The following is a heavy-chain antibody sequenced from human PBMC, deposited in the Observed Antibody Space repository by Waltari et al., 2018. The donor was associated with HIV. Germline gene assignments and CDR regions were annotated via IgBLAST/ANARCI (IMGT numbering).Heavy chain of an antibody. CDR2: ISGSGGST. CDR1: GFTFSSYA. Sequence: EVQLLESGGGLVQPGGSLRLSCAASGFTFSSYAMSWVRQGPGKGREVVSVISGSGGSTYYADFVKGRFTISRDNSKNTLYLQMNSLGAEDTAVYYCAKEGIAGRPSVPDYWGQGTLVTVSS. CDR3: AKEGIAGRPSVPDY. V-gene: IGHV3-23*01. D-gene: IGHD6-6*01. J-gene: IGHJ4*02.